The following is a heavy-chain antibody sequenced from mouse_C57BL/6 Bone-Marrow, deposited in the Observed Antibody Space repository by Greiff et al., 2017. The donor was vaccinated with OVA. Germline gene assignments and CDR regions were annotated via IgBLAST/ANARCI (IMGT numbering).Heavy chain of an antibody. Sequence: QVQLQQSGAELVKPGASVKMSCKASGYTFTSYWITWVKQRPGQGLEWIGDIYPGSGSTNYNEKFKSKATLTVDTSSSTAYMQLSSLTSEDSAVYYCAREEIIYGNYIAYWGQGTLVTVSA. CDR2: IYPGSGST. CDR1: GYTFTSYW. V-gene: IGHV1-55*01. D-gene: IGHD2-1*01. J-gene: IGHJ3*01. CDR3: AREEIIYGNYIAY.